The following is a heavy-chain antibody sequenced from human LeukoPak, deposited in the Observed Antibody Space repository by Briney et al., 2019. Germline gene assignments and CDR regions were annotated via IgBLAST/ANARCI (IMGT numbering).Heavy chain of an antibody. CDR1: GYTFTSYA. J-gene: IGHJ4*02. D-gene: IGHD3-10*01. V-gene: IGHV1-3*01. Sequence: GASVKVSCKASGYTFTSYAMRWVRQAPGQRLEWMGWINAGNGNTKYSQKFQGRVTITRDTSASTAYMELSSLRSEDTAVYYCARDTRGGIFDYWGQGTLVTVSS. CDR3: ARDTRGGIFDY. CDR2: INAGNGNT.